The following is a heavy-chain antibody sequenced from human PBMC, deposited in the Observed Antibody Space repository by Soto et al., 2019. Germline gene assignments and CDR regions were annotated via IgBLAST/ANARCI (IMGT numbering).Heavy chain of an antibody. D-gene: IGHD3-22*01. V-gene: IGHV4-30-4*01. Sequence: SSETLSLTCTVSGGSISSGDYYWSWIRQPPGKGLEWIGYIYYSGSTYYNPSLKSRVTISVDTSKNQFSLKLSSVTAADTAVYYCARGGYYDSSGSYGLTYWGQGTLVTVSS. J-gene: IGHJ4*02. CDR3: ARGGYYDSSGSYGLTY. CDR2: IYYSGST. CDR1: GGSISSGDYY.